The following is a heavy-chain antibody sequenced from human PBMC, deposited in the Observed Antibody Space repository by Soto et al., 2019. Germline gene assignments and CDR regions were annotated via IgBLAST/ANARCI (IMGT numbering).Heavy chain of an antibody. D-gene: IGHD3-10*01. CDR2: ISAYNGNT. V-gene: IGHV1-18*01. CDR1: GYTFTSYG. CDR3: ARDRFYGPGRYNYFDY. J-gene: IGHJ4*02. Sequence: ASVKVSCKASGYTFTSYGISWVRQAPGQGLEWMGWISAYNGNTNYAQKLQGRVTITTDTSTSTAYMELSSLRSEDTALYYCARDRFYGPGRYNYFDYWGQGTLVTVSS.